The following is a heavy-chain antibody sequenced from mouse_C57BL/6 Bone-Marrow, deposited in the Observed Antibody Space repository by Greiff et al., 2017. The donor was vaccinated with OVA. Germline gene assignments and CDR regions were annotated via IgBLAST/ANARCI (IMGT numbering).Heavy chain of an antibody. V-gene: IGHV3-6*01. Sequence: EVKLVESGPGLVKPSQSLSLTCSVTGYSITSGYYWNWIRQFPGNKLEWMGYISYDGSNNYNPSLKNRISITRDTSKNQFFLKLNSVTTEDTATYYCAREVGYFDYWGQGTTLTVSS. CDR2: ISYDGSN. CDR3: AREVGYFDY. D-gene: IGHD1-1*02. CDR1: GYSITSGYY. J-gene: IGHJ2*01.